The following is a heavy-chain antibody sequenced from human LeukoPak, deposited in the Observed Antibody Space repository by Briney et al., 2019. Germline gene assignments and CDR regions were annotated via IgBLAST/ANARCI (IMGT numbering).Heavy chain of an antibody. Sequence: PSETLSLTCTVSGGSISSSSYYWGWIRQPPGKGPEWIGSIYYSGSTYYNPSLKSRVTISVDTSKNQFSLKLSSVTAADTDVYYCARLEIQRYCSSTSCVGDYWGQGTLVTVSS. V-gene: IGHV4-39*01. CDR3: ARLEIQRYCSSTSCVGDY. J-gene: IGHJ4*02. CDR1: GGSISSSSYY. CDR2: IYYSGST. D-gene: IGHD2-2*01.